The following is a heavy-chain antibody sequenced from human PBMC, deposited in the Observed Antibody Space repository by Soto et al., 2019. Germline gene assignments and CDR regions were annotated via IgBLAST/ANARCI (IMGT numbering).Heavy chain of an antibody. CDR2: IWYDGSNK. V-gene: IGHV3-33*01. J-gene: IGHJ6*02. CDR1: GFTFSSYG. Sequence: GGSLRLSCAASGFTFSSYGMHWVRQAPGKGLEWVAVIWYDGSNKYYADSVKGRFTISRDNSKNTLYLQMNSLRAEDTAVYYCARDRLGTYGDYDNYYYYGMDVWGQGTTVTVSS. D-gene: IGHD4-17*01. CDR3: ARDRLGTYGDYDNYYYYGMDV.